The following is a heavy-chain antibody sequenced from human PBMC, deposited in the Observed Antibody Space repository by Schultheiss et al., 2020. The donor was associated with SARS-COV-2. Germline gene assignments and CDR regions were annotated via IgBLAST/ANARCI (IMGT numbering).Heavy chain of an antibody. CDR1: GFTFSSYA. Sequence: GGSLRLSCAASGFTFSSYAMSWVRQAPGKGLEWVSAISGSGGSTYYADSVKGRFTISRHNSNNTLFLQMISVRGEDTDLYYSARGGRLRDCSSTSCYGYYMDVWGKGTTI. CDR3: ARGGRLRDCSSTSCYGYYMDV. V-gene: IGHV3-23*01. J-gene: IGHJ6*03. CDR2: ISGSGGST. D-gene: IGHD2-2*01.